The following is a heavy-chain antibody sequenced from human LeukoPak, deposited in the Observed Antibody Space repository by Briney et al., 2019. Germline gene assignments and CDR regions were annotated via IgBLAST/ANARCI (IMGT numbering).Heavy chain of an antibody. Sequence: PGGSLRLSCAASGFTFSSYAMSWVRQAPGKGLEWVSALSGSGGSTYYADSVKGRFTISRDNSKNTLYLQMNSLRAEDTAVYYCAKDYYDSGAYYRQFFQHWGQGTLVTVSS. CDR1: GFTFSSYA. CDR3: AKDYYDSGAYYRQFFQH. J-gene: IGHJ1*01. CDR2: LSGSGGST. D-gene: IGHD3-22*01. V-gene: IGHV3-23*01.